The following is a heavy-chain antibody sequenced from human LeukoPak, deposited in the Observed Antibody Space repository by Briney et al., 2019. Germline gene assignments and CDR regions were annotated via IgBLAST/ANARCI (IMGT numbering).Heavy chain of an antibody. Sequence: GGSLRLSCAASGFTFSSYGMNCVRQAPGKGLEWVAVISYDGSNKYFADSVKGRFNISRDNSKNTLYLKMNSLRTEDTAVYYCAKGRYGYSTSWYGFDNWGQRTLVTVSS. J-gene: IGHJ4*02. CDR2: ISYDGSNK. CDR3: AKGRYGYSTSWYGFDN. V-gene: IGHV3-30*18. CDR1: GFTFSSYG. D-gene: IGHD6-13*01.